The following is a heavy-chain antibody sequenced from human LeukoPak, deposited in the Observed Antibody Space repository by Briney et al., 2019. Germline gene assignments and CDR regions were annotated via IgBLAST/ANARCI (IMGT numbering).Heavy chain of an antibody. CDR3: ARIPYKHCSGTSCSPRFDY. CDR1: GYTFSSYA. D-gene: IGHD2-2*01. CDR2: INTDTGNP. J-gene: IGHJ4*02. V-gene: IGHV7-4-1*04. Sequence: ASVKVSCKATGYTFSSYAINWVRQAPGQGLEWMGWINTDTGNPTYAQGFTGRFVFSLDTSVSMAYLQISSLKAEDTAVYYCARIPYKHCSGTSCSPRFDYWGQGTLVTVSS.